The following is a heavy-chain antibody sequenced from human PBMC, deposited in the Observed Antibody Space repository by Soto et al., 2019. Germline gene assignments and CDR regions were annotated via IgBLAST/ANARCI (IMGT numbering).Heavy chain of an antibody. J-gene: IGHJ4*02. CDR1: GGSISSYY. V-gene: IGHV4-59*01. D-gene: IGHD3-22*01. CDR3: ARASSGYYDSTYLDY. Sequence: TSETLSLTCTVSGGSISSYYWSWIRQPPGKGLEWIGYIYYSGSTNYNPSLKSRVTISVDTSKNQFSLRLSSVTAADTAVYYCARASSGYYDSTYLDYWGQGTLVTVSS. CDR2: IYYSGST.